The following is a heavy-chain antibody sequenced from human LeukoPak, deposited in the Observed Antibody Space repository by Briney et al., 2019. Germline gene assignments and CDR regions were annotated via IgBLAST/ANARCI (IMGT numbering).Heavy chain of an antibody. V-gene: IGHV3-48*02. CDR2: ISSSSNTI. D-gene: IGHD6-13*01. J-gene: IGHJ6*02. CDR3: ARYSSSFQGYYYAMDV. CDR1: RFTFSTYS. Sequence: GGSLRLSCAASRFTFSTYSMNWVRQAPGKGLEWVSYISSSSNTIYYADSVRGRFTISRDNAKNSLYLQMNSLRDEDTAVYYCARYSSSFQGYYYAMDVWGQGTTVTVSS.